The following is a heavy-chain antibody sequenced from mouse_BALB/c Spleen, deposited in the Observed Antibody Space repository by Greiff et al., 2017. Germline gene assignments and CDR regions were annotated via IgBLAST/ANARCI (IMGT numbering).Heavy chain of an antibody. CDR2: INSNGGST. Sequence: EVKVVESGGGLVQPGGSLKLSCAASGFTFSSYGMSWVRQTPDKRLELVATINSNGGSTYYPDSVKGRFTISRDNAKNTLYLQMSSLKSEDTAMYYCAKLASYYFDYWGQGTTLTVSS. J-gene: IGHJ2*01. D-gene: IGHD4-1*01. CDR3: AKLASYYFDY. V-gene: IGHV5-6-3*01. CDR1: GFTFSSYG.